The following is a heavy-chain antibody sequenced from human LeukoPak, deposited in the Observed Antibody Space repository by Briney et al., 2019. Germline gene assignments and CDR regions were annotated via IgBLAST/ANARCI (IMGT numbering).Heavy chain of an antibody. CDR2: ISGYNGNT. CDR1: DYTFSSYG. CDR3: AIYDAFDI. V-gene: IGHV1-18*01. Sequence: ASVNVSCKASDYTFSSYGISWVRQAPGQGLEWMGWISGYNGNTEYAQKLQGRVTMTTDTSTSTAYMELRSLRSDDTAVYYCAIYDAFDIWGQGTMVTVSS. J-gene: IGHJ3*02.